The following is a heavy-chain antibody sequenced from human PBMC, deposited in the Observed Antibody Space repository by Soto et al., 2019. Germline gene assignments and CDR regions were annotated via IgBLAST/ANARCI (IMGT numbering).Heavy chain of an antibody. V-gene: IGHV1-69*12. Sequence: QVQLVQSGAEVKKPGSSVKVSCKASGGTFSSYAISWVRQAPGQGLEWMGGIIPIFGTADYAQNFQGRVTITADDSTSTAYMELSSLRSADTAVYYCAGLIAAAGPPPSPRYCSGMDVWGQGTTVTVSS. CDR2: IIPIFGTA. J-gene: IGHJ6*02. CDR3: AGLIAAAGPPPSPRYCSGMDV. D-gene: IGHD6-13*01. CDR1: GGTFSSYA.